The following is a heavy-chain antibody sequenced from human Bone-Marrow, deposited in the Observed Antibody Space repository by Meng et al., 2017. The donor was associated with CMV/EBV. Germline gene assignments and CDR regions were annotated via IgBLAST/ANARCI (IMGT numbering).Heavy chain of an antibody. CDR2: ISYDGSNK. CDR1: GFTFSSYA. Sequence: GESLKISCAASGFTFSSYAMHWVRQAPGKGLEWVAVISYDGSNKYYADSVKGRFTISRDNSQNTLYLQMNSLRAEDTAVYYCARPDYAEAFDIWGQGIMVTV. D-gene: IGHD4/OR15-4a*01. J-gene: IGHJ3*02. CDR3: ARPDYAEAFDI. V-gene: IGHV3-30*04.